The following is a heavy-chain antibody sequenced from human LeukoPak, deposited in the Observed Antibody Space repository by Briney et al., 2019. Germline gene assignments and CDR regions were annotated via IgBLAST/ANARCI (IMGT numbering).Heavy chain of an antibody. Sequence: GGSLRLSCAASGFTFSSYEMNWVRQAPGKGLEWVAVIWYDGSNKYYADSVKGRFTISRDNSKNTLFLQMNSLRADDTGVYYCAKDDWTLGTWAPDLWGQGTLVTVAS. V-gene: IGHV3-33*06. D-gene: IGHD7-27*01. CDR3: AKDDWTLGTWAPDL. J-gene: IGHJ5*02. CDR2: IWYDGSNK. CDR1: GFTFSSYE.